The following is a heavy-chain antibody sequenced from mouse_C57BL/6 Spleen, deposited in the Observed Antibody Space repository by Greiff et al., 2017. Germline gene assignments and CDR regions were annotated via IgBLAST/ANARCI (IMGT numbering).Heavy chain of an antibody. V-gene: IGHV1-82*01. CDR3: ARGYSDYPYWYVDV. J-gene: IGHJ1*03. Sequence: QVQLLQSGPGLVKPGASLKISCTASGYAFSSSWMTWVKQSPGKGLEWIGRIYPGDGDTNYHGKVKGKATLTADKSSSTAYMQLSSLTSEDSAVYFCARGYSDYPYWYVDVWGTGTTVTVSS. D-gene: IGHD2-13*01. CDR2: IYPGDGDT. CDR1: GYAFSSSW.